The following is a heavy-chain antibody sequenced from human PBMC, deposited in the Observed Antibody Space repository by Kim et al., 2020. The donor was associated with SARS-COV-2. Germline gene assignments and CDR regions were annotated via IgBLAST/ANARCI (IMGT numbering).Heavy chain of an antibody. CDR3: ARGGGGGCFTDDF. Sequence: GGSLRLSCAASGFTFSSYGMHWVRQAPGKGLVWVSLVSTDGSNTNYADSVRGRFTISRDNSKNTLYLQMNSLRAEDTAVYYCARGGGGGCFTDDFLGQG. D-gene: IGHD3-16*01. J-gene: IGHJ4*02. CDR1: GFTFSSYG. V-gene: IGHV3-33*01. CDR2: VSTDGSNT.